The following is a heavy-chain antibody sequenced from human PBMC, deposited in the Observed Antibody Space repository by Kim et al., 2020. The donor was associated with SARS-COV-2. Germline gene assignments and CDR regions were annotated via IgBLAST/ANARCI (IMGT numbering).Heavy chain of an antibody. CDR1: GFSLSTSGMC. CDR3: ARILMVRGAHYYYYYGMDV. Sequence: SGPTLVNPTQTLTLTCTFSGFSLSTSGMCVSWIRQPPGKALEWLALIDWDDDKYYSTSLKTRLTISKDTSKNQVVLTMTNMDPVDTATYYCARILMVRGAHYYYYYGMDVWGQGTTVTVSS. CDR2: IDWDDDK. D-gene: IGHD3-10*01. V-gene: IGHV2-70*01. J-gene: IGHJ6*02.